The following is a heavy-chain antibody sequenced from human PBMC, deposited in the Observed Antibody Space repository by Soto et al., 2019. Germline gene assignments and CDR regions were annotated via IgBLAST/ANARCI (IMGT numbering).Heavy chain of an antibody. CDR1: GGSFSGYY. D-gene: IGHD1-20*01. J-gene: IGHJ1*01. Sequence: QVQLQQWGAGLLKPSETLSLTCAVYGGSFSGYYWSWIRQPPGKGLEWIGEITHSGSTNYNPSLKSRVTISVDTSKNQFSLKLSSVTAADTAVYYCARGGMDGYFQHWGQGTLVTVSS. CDR2: ITHSGST. V-gene: IGHV4-34*01. CDR3: ARGGMDGYFQH.